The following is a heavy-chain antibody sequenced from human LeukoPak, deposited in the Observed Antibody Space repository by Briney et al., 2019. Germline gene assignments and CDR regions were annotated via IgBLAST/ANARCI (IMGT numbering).Heavy chain of an antibody. CDR3: AKPYSGSYYFDY. D-gene: IGHD1-26*01. Sequence: GGSLRLSCAASGFTFSSYAMSWVRQAPGKGLDWVSGISGSGGSTYYADSVKGRFTISRDNSKNKVYLQMSSLRAEDTAVYYCAKPYSGSYYFDYWGQGTLVTVSS. CDR1: GFTFSSYA. J-gene: IGHJ4*02. V-gene: IGHV3-23*01. CDR2: ISGSGGST.